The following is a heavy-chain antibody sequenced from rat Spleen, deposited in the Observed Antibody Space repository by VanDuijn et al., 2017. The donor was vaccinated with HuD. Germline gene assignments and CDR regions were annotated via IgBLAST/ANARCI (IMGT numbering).Heavy chain of an antibody. Sequence: EMQLVESDGGLVQPGKSLKLSCAASGFTFSDYYMAWVRQAPTKGLEWVATISTGGGKTYYRDSVRGRFTISRDYAKNTLYLQMDSLRSEDTATYYCAKEGDGGYSSYPNWFAYWGQGTLVTVSS. CDR3: AKEGDGGYSSYPNWFAY. J-gene: IGHJ3*01. CDR2: ISTGGGKT. D-gene: IGHD1-8*01. CDR1: GFTFSDYY. V-gene: IGHV5-25*01.